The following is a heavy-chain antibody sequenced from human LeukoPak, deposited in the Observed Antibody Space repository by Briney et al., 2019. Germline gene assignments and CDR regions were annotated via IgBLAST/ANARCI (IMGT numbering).Heavy chain of an antibody. V-gene: IGHV4-61*02. CDR2: IYASGST. Sequence: SQTLSLTCTVSGGSISSGSYYWNWIRQPAGKGLEWIGRIYASGSTNYNPSLKSRVTISVDTSKNQFSLKLSSVTAADTAVYYCAREYYDILTGYPNYFDYWGQGTLVTVSS. CDR1: GGSISSGSYY. D-gene: IGHD3-9*01. CDR3: AREYYDILTGYPNYFDY. J-gene: IGHJ4*02.